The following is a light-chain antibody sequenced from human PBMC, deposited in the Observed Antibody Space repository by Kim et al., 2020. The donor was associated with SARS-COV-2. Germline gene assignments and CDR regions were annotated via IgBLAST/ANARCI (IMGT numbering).Light chain of an antibody. J-gene: IGKJ2*01. Sequence: SLAPGERDTPSCRASQGVSSSYLAWYQQKPGQAPRLLIYGASSRATGIPDMFSGSGSGIDFTLTISRLEPEDFAVYYCQQYGSSRTFGQGTKLEI. CDR1: QGVSSSY. CDR3: QQYGSSRT. V-gene: IGKV3-20*01. CDR2: GAS.